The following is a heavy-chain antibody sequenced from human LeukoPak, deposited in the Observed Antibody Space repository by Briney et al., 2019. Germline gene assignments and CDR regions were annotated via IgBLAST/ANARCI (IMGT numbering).Heavy chain of an antibody. D-gene: IGHD3-10*01. CDR1: GFTFSSYS. CDR2: ISGSGGST. J-gene: IGHJ4*02. Sequence: GGSLRLSCAASGFTFSSYSMNWVRQAPGKGLEWVSAISGSGGSTYYADSVKGRFTISRDNSKNTLYLQMNSLRAEDTAVYYCAKVPNLWFGESLTYYFDYWGQGTLVTVSS. V-gene: IGHV3-23*01. CDR3: AKVPNLWFGESLTYYFDY.